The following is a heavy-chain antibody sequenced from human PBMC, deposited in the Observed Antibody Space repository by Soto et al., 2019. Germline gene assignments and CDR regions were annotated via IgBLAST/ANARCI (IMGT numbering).Heavy chain of an antibody. CDR3: TIFGVVMSYYYGMDV. CDR2: ISSNGGST. V-gene: IGHV3-64D*06. Sequence: GGSLRLSCSASGFTFSSYAMHWVRQAPGKGLEYVSAISSNGGSTYYADSVKGRFTISRDNSKNTLYLQMSSLRAEDTAVYYCTIFGVVMSYYYGMDVWGQGITVTVSS. D-gene: IGHD3-3*01. CDR1: GFTFSSYA. J-gene: IGHJ6*02.